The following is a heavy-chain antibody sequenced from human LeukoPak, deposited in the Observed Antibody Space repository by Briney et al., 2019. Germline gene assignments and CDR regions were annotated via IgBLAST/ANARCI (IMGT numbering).Heavy chain of an antibody. CDR2: ISGSGGST. Sequence: GGSLRLSCAASGFTVSNNYMSWVRQAPGKGLEWVSTISGSGGSTYYADSVKGRFTISRDNSKNTLYLQMNSLRAEDTAVYYCAKRMTTVTTGGRDAFDIWGQGTMVTVSS. D-gene: IGHD4-17*01. CDR3: AKRMTTVTTGGRDAFDI. V-gene: IGHV3-23*01. CDR1: GFTVSNNY. J-gene: IGHJ3*02.